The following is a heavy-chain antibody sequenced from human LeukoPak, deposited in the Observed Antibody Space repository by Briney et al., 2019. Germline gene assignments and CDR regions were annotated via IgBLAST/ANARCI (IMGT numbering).Heavy chain of an antibody. CDR3: ATRRSGSYSAAFDI. CDR2: FDPEDGET. CDR1: GYTLTELS. Sequence: GASVKVSCKVSGYTLTELSMHWVRQAPGKGLEWMGGFDPEDGETIYAQEFQGRVTMAEDTSTDTAYMELSSLRSEGTAVYYCATRRSGSYSAAFDIWGQGTMVTVSS. V-gene: IGHV1-24*01. D-gene: IGHD1-26*01. J-gene: IGHJ3*02.